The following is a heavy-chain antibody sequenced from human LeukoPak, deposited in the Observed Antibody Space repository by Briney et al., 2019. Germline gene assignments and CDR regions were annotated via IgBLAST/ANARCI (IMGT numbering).Heavy chain of an antibody. J-gene: IGHJ6*02. CDR3: ARGGYCSGGSCYPKYYYYYGTDV. D-gene: IGHD2-15*01. CDR1: GFTFSSYA. V-gene: IGHV3-30-3*01. CDR2: ISYDGSNK. Sequence: GRSLRLSCAAPGFTFSSYAMHWVRQAPGKGLEWVAVISYDGSNKYYADSVKGRFTISRDNSKNTLYLQMNSLRAEDTAVYYCARGGYCSGGSCYPKYYYYYGTDVWGQGTTVTVSS.